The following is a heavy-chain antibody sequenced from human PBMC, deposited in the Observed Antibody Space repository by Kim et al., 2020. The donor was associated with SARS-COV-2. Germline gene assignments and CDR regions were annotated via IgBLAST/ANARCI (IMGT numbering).Heavy chain of an antibody. CDR3: ARVGCSSTSCYLGGDWFDP. V-gene: IGHV4-59*01. CDR1: GDSISHYL. D-gene: IGHD2-2*01. J-gene: IGHJ5*02. Sequence: SETLSLTCTVSGDSISHYLWSWIRQPPEKRLEWLGYISYSGSTHYNPSLKSRVTMSVDSSKNQFSLKLNSVTAADTAVYYCARVGCSSTSCYLGGDWFDPWGQGILVTVSS. CDR2: ISYSGST.